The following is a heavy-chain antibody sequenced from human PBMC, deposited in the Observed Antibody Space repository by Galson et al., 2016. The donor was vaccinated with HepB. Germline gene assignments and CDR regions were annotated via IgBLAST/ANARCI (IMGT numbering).Heavy chain of an antibody. CDR1: GGIFNSYG. J-gene: IGHJ5*02. CDR2: IIAIFGTA. V-gene: IGHV1-69*13. CDR3: ARASGYHYVSWFDP. Sequence: SVKVSCKASGGIFNSYGITWVRQAPGQGLEWMGGIIAIFGTANYAQKFQGRVTITADESTSTVYMELSSLRSGDTAVYYCARASGYHYVSWFDPWGQGTLVTVSS. D-gene: IGHD3-16*01.